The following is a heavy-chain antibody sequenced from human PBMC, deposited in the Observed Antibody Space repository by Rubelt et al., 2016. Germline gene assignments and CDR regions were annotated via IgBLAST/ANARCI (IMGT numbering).Heavy chain of an antibody. J-gene: IGHJ5*02. Sequence: QVQLQESGPGLVKPSQSLSLTCTVSGGSISSGGYYWSWIRQHPGKGLEWIGYIYYSGSTYYNPSLESRVSISVDTSRNRFSLELKSVTVADTAVYDCATSCTSCRNGFDPWGQGTLVTVSS. CDR2: IYYSGST. CDR3: ATSCTSCRNGFDP. V-gene: IGHV4-31*08. CDR1: GGSISSGGYY. D-gene: IGHD2-2*01.